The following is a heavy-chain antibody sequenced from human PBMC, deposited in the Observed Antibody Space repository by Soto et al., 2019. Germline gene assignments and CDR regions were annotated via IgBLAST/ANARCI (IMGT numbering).Heavy chain of an antibody. Sequence: ASVKVSCKASGDTFTGYYMHCVRQAPGQGLEWMGWINPNSGGTNYVQKFQGRVTMTRDTSISTAYMELSRLRSDDTAVYYCARLGAGWFDPWGQGTLVTVSS. D-gene: IGHD3-16*01. CDR1: GDTFTGYY. CDR3: ARLGAGWFDP. V-gene: IGHV1-2*02. CDR2: INPNSGGT. J-gene: IGHJ5*02.